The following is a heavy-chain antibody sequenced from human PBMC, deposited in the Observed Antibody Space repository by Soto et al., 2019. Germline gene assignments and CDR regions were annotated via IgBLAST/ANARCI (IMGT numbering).Heavy chain of an antibody. V-gene: IGHV4-59*01. CDR3: ARVGGDDFGDSGGFDY. J-gene: IGHJ4*02. CDR1: GGSLRDYF. Sequence: NPSETLSLTCTVSGGSLRDYFWTWIRQPPGKGLEWIGYIYYSGRTNYNPSLKSRVSISVDTSKNHFSLQLRSVTAADTAVYYCARVGGDDFGDSGGFDYWGQGTLVTVSS. CDR2: IYYSGRT. D-gene: IGHD4-17*01.